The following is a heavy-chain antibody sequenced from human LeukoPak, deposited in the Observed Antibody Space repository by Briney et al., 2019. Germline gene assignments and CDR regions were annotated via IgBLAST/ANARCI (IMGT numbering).Heavy chain of an antibody. CDR1: GGSISSYY. Sequence: SETLSLTCTVSGGSISSYYWSWIRQPPGKGLEWIGYIYYSGSTNYNPSLKSRVTISVDTSKNQFSLKLSSVTAADTAVYYCARGKDSSFDYWGQGTLVTVSP. CDR2: IYYSGST. D-gene: IGHD3-22*01. V-gene: IGHV4-59*01. J-gene: IGHJ4*02. CDR3: ARGKDSSFDY.